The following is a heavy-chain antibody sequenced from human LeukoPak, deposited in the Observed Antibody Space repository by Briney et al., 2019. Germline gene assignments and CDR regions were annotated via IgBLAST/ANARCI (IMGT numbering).Heavy chain of an antibody. CDR3: ARDLGGSNPYYYYYMDV. Sequence: ASVKVSCKVSGYTLTELSMHWVRQAPGKGLEWMGGFDPEDGETIYAQKLQGRVTMTEDTSTDTAYMELSSLRSDDTAVYYCARDLGGSNPYYYYYMDVWGKGTTVTVSS. CDR2: FDPEDGET. D-gene: IGHD1-26*01. V-gene: IGHV1-24*01. J-gene: IGHJ6*03. CDR1: GYTLTELS.